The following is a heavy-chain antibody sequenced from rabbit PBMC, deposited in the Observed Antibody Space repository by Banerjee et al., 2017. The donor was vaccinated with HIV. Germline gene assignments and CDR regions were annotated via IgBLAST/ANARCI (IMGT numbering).Heavy chain of an antibody. J-gene: IGHJ3*01. D-gene: IGHD6-1*01. CDR2: IYTGDGNT. CDR1: GFTLSNYW. V-gene: IGHV1S45*01. CDR3: GRDRDGDAGYGSLAL. Sequence: QQQLEESGGDLVKPGASLTLTCKASGFTLSNYWICWVRQAPGKGLEWIACIYTGDGNTHYASWAKGRFTISKTSSTVDLKMTSLTAADTATYFCGRDRDGDAGYGSLALWGQGTLVTVS.